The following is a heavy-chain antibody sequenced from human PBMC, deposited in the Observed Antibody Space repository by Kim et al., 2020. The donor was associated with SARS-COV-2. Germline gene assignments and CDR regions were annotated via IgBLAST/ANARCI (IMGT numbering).Heavy chain of an antibody. CDR1: GYTLTELS. V-gene: IGHV1-24*01. CDR3: ATSLPAAGYYGMDV. D-gene: IGHD2-2*01. Sequence: ASVKVSCKVSGYTLTELSMHWVRQAPGKGLEWMGGFDPEDGQTIYAQKFQGRVTMTEDTSTDTAYMELSSLRSEDTAVYYCATSLPAAGYYGMDVWGQGTTVTVSS. CDR2: FDPEDGQT. J-gene: IGHJ6*02.